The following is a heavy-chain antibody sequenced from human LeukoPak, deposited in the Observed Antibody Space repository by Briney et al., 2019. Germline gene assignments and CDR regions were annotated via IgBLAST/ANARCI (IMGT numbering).Heavy chain of an antibody. CDR2: IYTSGST. Sequence: SETLSLTCTVSGGSISSYYWSWIRQPAGKGLEWIGRIYTSGSTNYNPSLKSRVTMSVDTSKNQFSLKLSSVTAADTAVYYCARDLVIVVVPAAIETNWFDPWGLGTLVTVSS. J-gene: IGHJ5*02. CDR1: GGSISSYY. V-gene: IGHV4-4*07. CDR3: ARDLVIVVVPAAIETNWFDP. D-gene: IGHD2-2*03.